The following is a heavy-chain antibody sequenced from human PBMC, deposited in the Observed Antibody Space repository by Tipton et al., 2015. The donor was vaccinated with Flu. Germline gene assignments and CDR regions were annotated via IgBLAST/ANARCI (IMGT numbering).Heavy chain of an antibody. CDR2: IDTGGTT. CDR3: ASGDY. Sequence: GSLRLSCAPSGFTVSNNYVTWVRQAPGKGLQWVSAIDTGGTTYYADSVKGRFTISRDNSKNTLYLQMNSLRAEDTAVYYCASGDYWGQGTLITVSS. V-gene: IGHV3-66*02. CDR1: GFTVSNNY. J-gene: IGHJ4*02.